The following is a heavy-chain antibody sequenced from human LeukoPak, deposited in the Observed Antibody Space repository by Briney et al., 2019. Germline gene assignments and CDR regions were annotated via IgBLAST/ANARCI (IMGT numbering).Heavy chain of an antibody. CDR2: IYHSGIT. D-gene: IGHD3-22*01. J-gene: IGHJ3*02. V-gene: IGHV4-30-2*01. CDR1: GGSISSGGYS. CDR3: ARDGYSSGSNDGFDI. Sequence: SQTLSLTCAVSGGSISSGGYSWSWIRQPPGKGLEWIGNIYHSGITHYNPSLKSRVTISVDRSKNQFSLKLSSVTAADTAVYYCARDGYSSGSNDGFDIWGQGTKVTVSS.